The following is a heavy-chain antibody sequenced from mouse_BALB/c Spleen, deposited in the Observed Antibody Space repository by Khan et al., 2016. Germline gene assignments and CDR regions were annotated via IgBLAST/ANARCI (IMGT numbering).Heavy chain of an antibody. J-gene: IGHJ4*01. D-gene: IGHD1-1*02. CDR1: GYSITSDYA. Sequence: EVQLQEPGPGLVKPSQSLSLTCTVTGYSITSDYAWNWIRQFPGNKLEWMGYISYSGSTSYNPSLKSRISITRDTSKNQFFLQLNSVTTEDTATYYCARGGLYAMDYWGQGTSVTVSS. CDR3: ARGGLYAMDY. V-gene: IGHV3-2*02. CDR2: ISYSGST.